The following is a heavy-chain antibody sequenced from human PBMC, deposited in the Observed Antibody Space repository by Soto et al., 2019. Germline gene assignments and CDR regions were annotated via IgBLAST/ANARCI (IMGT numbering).Heavy chain of an antibody. V-gene: IGHV5-51*01. CDR3: ARHRSTVTTSPMEDLLSSTSGMDV. CDR1: GYSFTSYW. Sequence: GESLKISCKGSGYSFTSYWIGWVRQMPGKGLEWMGLIYPGDSDTRYSPSFQGQVTISADKSIRTAYLQWSSLKASDTAMYYCARHRSTVTTSPMEDLLSSTSGMDVWGQGTTVTVSS. CDR2: IYPGDSDT. J-gene: IGHJ6*02. D-gene: IGHD4-4*01.